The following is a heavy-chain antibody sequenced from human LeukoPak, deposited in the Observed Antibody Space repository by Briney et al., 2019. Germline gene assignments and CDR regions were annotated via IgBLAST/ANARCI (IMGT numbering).Heavy chain of an antibody. CDR2: ITDSGGNT. Sequence: GGSLRLSCAASGFSFSSYAMTWVRQAPGKGPEWISSITDSGGNTYPADSVKGRFTISRDNSKNTLYLQMNSLRVEDTAVYYCAKAPERSCNGASCYPLDYWGQGTLVTVSS. V-gene: IGHV3-23*01. D-gene: IGHD2-15*01. CDR1: GFSFSSYA. J-gene: IGHJ4*02. CDR3: AKAPERSCNGASCYPLDY.